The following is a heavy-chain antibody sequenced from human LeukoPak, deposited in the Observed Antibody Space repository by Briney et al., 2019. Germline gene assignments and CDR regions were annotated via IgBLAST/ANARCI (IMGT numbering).Heavy chain of an antibody. CDR3: ARDQHSSNYCYYGMDV. V-gene: IGHV3-30*03. CDR1: GFTFSNYG. D-gene: IGHD6-19*01. J-gene: IGHJ6*02. CDR2: ISSDGSIK. Sequence: GGSLRLSCAASGFTFSNYGMHWVRQAPGKGLEWVAFISSDGSIKYYADSVKGRFTISRDNSKNTLYLQMNSLRAEDTAVYYCARDQHSSNYCYYGMDVWGQGTSVTVSS.